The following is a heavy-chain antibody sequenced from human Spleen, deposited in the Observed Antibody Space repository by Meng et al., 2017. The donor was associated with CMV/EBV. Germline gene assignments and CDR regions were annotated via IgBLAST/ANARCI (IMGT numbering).Heavy chain of an antibody. CDR2: IWYDGSNK. CDR3: AKEGYSSSWLHFDY. V-gene: IGHV3-33*06. Sequence: GGSLRLSCAASGFTFSTYAMHWVRQAPGKGLEWVAVIWYDGSNKYYAESVKGRFTISRDNSKNTLYLQMNSLRAEDTAVYYCAKEGYSSSWLHFDYWGQGTLVTVSS. J-gene: IGHJ4*02. D-gene: IGHD6-13*01. CDR1: GFTFSTYA.